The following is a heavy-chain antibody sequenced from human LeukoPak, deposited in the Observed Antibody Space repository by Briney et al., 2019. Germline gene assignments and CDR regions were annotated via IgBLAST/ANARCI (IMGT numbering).Heavy chain of an antibody. J-gene: IGHJ5*02. V-gene: IGHV5-10-1*01. CDR2: IDPSDSYT. CDR3: ARHGEPQPNWSLELGRYDFWSGYTWNWFDP. D-gene: IGHD3-3*01. Sequence: GESLKISCKGSGYSFTSYWISWVRQMPGKGLEWMGRIDPSDSYTNYSPSFQGHVTISADRSISTAYLQWSSLKASDTAMYYCARHGEPQPNWSLELGRYDFWSGYTWNWFDPWGQGTLVTVSS. CDR1: GYSFTSYW.